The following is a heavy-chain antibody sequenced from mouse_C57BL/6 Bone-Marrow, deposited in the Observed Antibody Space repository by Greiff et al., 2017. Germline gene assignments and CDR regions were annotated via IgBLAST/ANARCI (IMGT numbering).Heavy chain of an antibody. Sequence: QVQLQQPGAELVKPGASVKMSCKASGYTFTSYWITWVKQRPGQGLEWIGDIYPGSGSTNYNEKFKSKATLTVDTSSSTAYMQLSSLTSEDSAVYYCAREGLGVATEYFDVWGTGTTVTVSS. CDR3: AREGLGVATEYFDV. CDR1: GYTFTSYW. CDR2: IYPGSGST. D-gene: IGHD1-1*01. V-gene: IGHV1-55*01. J-gene: IGHJ1*03.